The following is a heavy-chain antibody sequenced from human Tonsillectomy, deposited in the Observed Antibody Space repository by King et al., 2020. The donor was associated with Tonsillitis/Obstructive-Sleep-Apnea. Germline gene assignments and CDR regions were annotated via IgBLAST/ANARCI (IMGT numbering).Heavy chain of an antibody. CDR1: GFKVNGFS. V-gene: IGHV3-43*01. Sequence: VQLVESGGVVVQPGGSLSLSCAASGFKVNGFSMHWVRQGPGEGLEWVSLICCDGVSTFYGDSLKGRFTISRDNTKNSLFLQMNSLRTEDTALYYCVKERGGYFENWGQGTLVTVSS. J-gene: IGHJ4*02. CDR3: VKERGGYFEN. D-gene: IGHD2-15*01. CDR2: ICCDGVST.